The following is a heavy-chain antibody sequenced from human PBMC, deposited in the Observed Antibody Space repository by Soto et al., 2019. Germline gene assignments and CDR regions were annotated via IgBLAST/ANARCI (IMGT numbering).Heavy chain of an antibody. D-gene: IGHD6-19*01. CDR2: VYPGDSDT. Sequence: ESLKISFTASGYDFNTYWIGWARQMPGKDLEWMGVVYPGDSDTRYTPSFEGQVAISADTSVDAVYLTWAKLKASDTATYYCVRPPRKDCSGLDCSETLDVWGQGTRVTVSS. CDR3: VRPPRKDCSGLDCSETLDV. CDR1: GYDFNTYW. J-gene: IGHJ6*02. V-gene: IGHV5-51*01.